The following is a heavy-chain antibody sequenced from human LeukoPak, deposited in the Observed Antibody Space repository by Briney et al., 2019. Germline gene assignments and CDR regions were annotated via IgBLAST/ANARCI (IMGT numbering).Heavy chain of an antibody. Sequence: GGSLRLSCAASGFTFSSYSMNWVRQAPGKGLEWVSYISSSSSTIYYADSVKGRFTISRDNAKNSLYLQMNSLRAEDTGVYYCAKDYRTFGLLDSWGQGALVTVSS. J-gene: IGHJ4*02. D-gene: IGHD3-10*01. CDR3: AKDYRTFGLLDS. CDR2: ISSSSSTI. V-gene: IGHV3-48*01. CDR1: GFTFSSYS.